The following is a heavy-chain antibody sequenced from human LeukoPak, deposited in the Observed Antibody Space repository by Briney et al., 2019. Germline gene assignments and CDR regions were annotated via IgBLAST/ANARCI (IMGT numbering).Heavy chain of an antibody. J-gene: IGHJ3*02. CDR3: ARDFSSSGTFRAFDI. V-gene: IGHV4-39*07. CDR2: IYYSGST. D-gene: IGHD6-19*01. CDR1: GGSISSSSYY. Sequence: KTSETLSFTCTVSGGSISSSSYYWGWIRQPPGKGLEWIGSIYYSGSTYYNPSLKSRVTISVDTSKNQFSLKLSSVTAADTAVYYCARDFSSSGTFRAFDIWGQGTMVTVSS.